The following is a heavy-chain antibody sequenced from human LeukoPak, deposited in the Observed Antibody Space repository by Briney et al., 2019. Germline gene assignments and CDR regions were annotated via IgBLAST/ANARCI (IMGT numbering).Heavy chain of an antibody. Sequence: PSETLSLTCTVFGGSISDYYWSWIRQPAGKGLEWIGRTYTSGSTNYNPSLKSRVTMSVDTSKNQFSLKVSSVTAADTAVYYCARGAYYYDRSSWGQGTLVTVSS. D-gene: IGHD3-22*01. CDR2: TYTSGST. V-gene: IGHV4-4*07. J-gene: IGHJ4*02. CDR1: GGSISDYY. CDR3: ARGAYYYDRSS.